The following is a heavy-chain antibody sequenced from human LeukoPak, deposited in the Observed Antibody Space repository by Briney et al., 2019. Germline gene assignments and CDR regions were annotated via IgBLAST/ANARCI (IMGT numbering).Heavy chain of an antibody. CDR3: ARAPITSPFYFDY. CDR2: INSDGSST. D-gene: IGHD2-2*01. V-gene: IGHV3-74*01. Sequence: PGGSLRLSCAASGFTFSSYWMHWVRQAPGKGLVWVSRINSDGSSTSYADSVKGRFTISRDNAKNTLYLQMNSLRAEDTALYYCARAPITSPFYFDYWGQGTLVTVSS. CDR1: GFTFSSYW. J-gene: IGHJ4*02.